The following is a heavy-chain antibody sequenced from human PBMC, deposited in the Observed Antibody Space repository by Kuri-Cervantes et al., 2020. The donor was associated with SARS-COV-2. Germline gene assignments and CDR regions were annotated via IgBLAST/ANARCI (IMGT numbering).Heavy chain of an antibody. V-gene: IGHV1-46*01. J-gene: IGHJ3*02. CDR3: AKDQGLWFGEFDAFDI. Sequence: ASVKVSCKASGYTFTSYAMNWVRQAPGQGLEWMGIINPSGGSTSYAQKFQGRVTMTRDTSTSTVYMELSSLRAEDTAVYYCAKDQGLWFGEFDAFDIWGQGTMVTVSS. CDR2: INPSGGST. CDR1: GYTFTSYA. D-gene: IGHD3-10*01.